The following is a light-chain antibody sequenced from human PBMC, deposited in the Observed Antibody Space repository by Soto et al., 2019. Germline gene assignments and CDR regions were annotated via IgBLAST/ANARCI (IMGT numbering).Light chain of an antibody. CDR3: QQAYSFPIP. CDR1: QSISSW. CDR2: DAS. Sequence: VYRVTITCRASQSISSWLAWYQQKPGKAPKLLIYDASSLQSGVPSRFSGSGSGTDFTLSINSLQPEDFATYYCQQAYSFPIPFGQGGRLAVK. J-gene: IGKJ5*01. V-gene: IGKV1D-12*01.